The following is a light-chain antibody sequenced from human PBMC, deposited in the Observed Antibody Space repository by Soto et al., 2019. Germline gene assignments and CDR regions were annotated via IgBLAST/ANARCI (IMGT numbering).Light chain of an antibody. CDR1: ESINNN. V-gene: IGKV3-15*01. CDR2: AAT. Sequence: EIVMTQSPATLSVSPGEGATLSCTASESINNNLAWYQQKPGQAPRLLIYAATTRATGFPARFSGSGSGTEFTLTISSLQSEDFAVYYCQQHHKWPLTFGGGTKVAIK. CDR3: QQHHKWPLT. J-gene: IGKJ4*01.